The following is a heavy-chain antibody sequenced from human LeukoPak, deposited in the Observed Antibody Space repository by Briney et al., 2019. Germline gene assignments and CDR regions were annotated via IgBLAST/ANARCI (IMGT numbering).Heavy chain of an antibody. J-gene: IGHJ3*02. Sequence: GGSLRLSCVVSGFTVSSNYMTWVRQALGKGPEWVSLIYSGGRTYYADPMKGRFTISRDNSKNTVYLQVNSMRVEDTAVYYCARGVPGAFGGGAFDIWGQGTMVTVSS. V-gene: IGHV3-66*01. CDR2: IYSGGRT. D-gene: IGHD2-15*01. CDR1: GFTVSSNY. CDR3: ARGVPGAFGGGAFDI.